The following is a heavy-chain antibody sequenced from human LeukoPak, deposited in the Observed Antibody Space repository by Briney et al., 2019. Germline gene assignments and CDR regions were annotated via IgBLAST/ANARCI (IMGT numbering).Heavy chain of an antibody. V-gene: IGHV3-30*02. CDR2: IQYDGSNK. CDR1: GFTFSSYG. Sequence: GGSLRLSCAASGFTFSSYGMHWVRQAPGKGLEWVAFIQYDGSNKYYADSVKGRFTISRDNSKNTLYLQMNSLRAEDTAVYYCAGRYCSGGSCHYNWFDPWGQGTLVTVSS. J-gene: IGHJ5*02. CDR3: AGRYCSGGSCHYNWFDP. D-gene: IGHD2-15*01.